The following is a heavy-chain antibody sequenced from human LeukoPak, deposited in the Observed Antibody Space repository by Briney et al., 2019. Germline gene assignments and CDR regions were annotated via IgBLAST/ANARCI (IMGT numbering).Heavy chain of an antibody. D-gene: IGHD5-12*01. CDR1: GFSFVSYA. CDR2: IWSDGTNK. V-gene: IGHV3-30*02. CDR3: ARATDIMATAGGY. Sequence: GGSLGLSCAASGFSFVSYAMHWVRQTPGKGLEWVALIWSDGTNKYYADSVKGRFTISRDNSKNTLYLQMNSLRAEDTAVYYCARATDIMATAGGYWGQGTLVTVSS. J-gene: IGHJ4*02.